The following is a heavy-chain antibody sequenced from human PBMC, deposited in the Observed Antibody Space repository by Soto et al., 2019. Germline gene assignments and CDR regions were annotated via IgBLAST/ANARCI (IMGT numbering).Heavy chain of an antibody. CDR2: INPKNDDT. Sequence: QVQLVQSGAEVKKPGASVRVSCKAFGYRFINFYLHWVRQAPGQGLEWMGWINPKNDDTNYAQKFQGRVTMTRDTSSSVAYMELSGRNSGDTAVYYCARDDTGANFGCWGQGTLVTV. V-gene: IGHV1-2*02. CDR1: GYRFINFY. D-gene: IGHD2-8*02. J-gene: IGHJ4*02. CDR3: ARDDTGANFGC.